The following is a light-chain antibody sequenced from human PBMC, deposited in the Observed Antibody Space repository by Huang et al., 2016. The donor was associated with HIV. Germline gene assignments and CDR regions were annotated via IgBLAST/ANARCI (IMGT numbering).Light chain of an antibody. CDR3: QQTHSFPWT. V-gene: IGKV1-12*01. CDR2: AGS. J-gene: IGKJ1*01. Sequence: DIHMTQSPSSVSASIGDRVTITCRASQDISSGLAWYQQKPGKAPNLLIYAGSTLQSGVPSRFSSTGAGTDFTLTIYRLQPEDASTYYCQQTHSFPWTFGQGTKVEI. CDR1: QDISSG.